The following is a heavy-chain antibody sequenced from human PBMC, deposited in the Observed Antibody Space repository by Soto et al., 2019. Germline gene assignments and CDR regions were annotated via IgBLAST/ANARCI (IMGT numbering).Heavy chain of an antibody. CDR3: ASRGAAGIHFAS. D-gene: IGHD5-12*01. CDR1: GFTFSSNG. CDR2: ITSSSGSTM. Sequence: GGSLRLSCAASGFTFSSNGMNWVRQAPGKGLEWISYITSSSGSTMYYADSVKGRFTISRDNAKNSLFLQMHNLRAEDTAVYYCASRGAAGIHFASWGQGALVTVSS. J-gene: IGHJ4*02. V-gene: IGHV3-48*04.